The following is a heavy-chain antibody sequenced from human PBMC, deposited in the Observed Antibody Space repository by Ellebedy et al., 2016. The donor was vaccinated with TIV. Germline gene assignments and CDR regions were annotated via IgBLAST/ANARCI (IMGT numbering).Heavy chain of an antibody. CDR1: GFSLSDVIMG. D-gene: IGHD3-9*01. CDR2: IHHSGST. J-gene: IGHJ4*02. Sequence: SGPTLVKPTETLTLTCTVSGFSLSDVIMGVSWIRQPPGKGLESIGYIHHSGSTNYSPSLKSRVTISVDPSKSRFSLKLSSVTAADTAIYYCARENYDVLTGSFFGFDYWGQGALVTVSS. CDR3: ARENYDVLTGSFFGFDY. V-gene: IGHV4-61*03.